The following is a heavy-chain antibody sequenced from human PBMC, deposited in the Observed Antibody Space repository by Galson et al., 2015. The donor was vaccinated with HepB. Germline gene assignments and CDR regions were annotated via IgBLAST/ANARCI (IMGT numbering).Heavy chain of an antibody. V-gene: IGHV4-59*01. CDR2: IYYSGST. CDR1: GGSISSYY. Sequence: TLSLTCTVSGGSISSYYWSWIRQPPGKGLEWIGYIYYSGSTNHNPSLKSRVTISIDTSKNQFSLKLSSVTAADTAVYYCARGGGDTLYWYFDLWGRGTLVTVSS. CDR3: ARGGGDTLYWYFDL. D-gene: IGHD2-21*02. J-gene: IGHJ2*01.